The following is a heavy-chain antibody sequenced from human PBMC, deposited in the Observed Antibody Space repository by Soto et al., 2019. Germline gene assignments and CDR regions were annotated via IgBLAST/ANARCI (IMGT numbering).Heavy chain of an antibody. CDR2: IWYDGSNK. V-gene: IGHV3-33*01. D-gene: IGHD6-6*01. Sequence: QVQLVESGGGVVQPGRSLRLSCATSGFAFSNYGMHWVRQAPGKGLEWVALIWYDGSNKYYADSVKGRFTISIDNSKNTLYLEVNSLRAEDTAVYYCAGSPPGVAGRYYFDYWGQATLVTVSS. CDR3: AGSPPGVAGRYYFDY. CDR1: GFAFSNYG. J-gene: IGHJ4*02.